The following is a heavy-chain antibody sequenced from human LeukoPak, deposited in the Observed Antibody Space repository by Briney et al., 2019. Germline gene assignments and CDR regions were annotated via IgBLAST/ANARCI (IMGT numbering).Heavy chain of an antibody. V-gene: IGHV1-3*03. CDR1: GYNFTNYA. Sequence: ASVKVSCKPSGYNFTNYAIHWVRQAPGQRLEWMGWINAGSGYTRYSPEFQGRVTITRDTSATTAYMAVTSLISEDMAVYYCARAEYSSASLDYWGRGTLVTVSS. D-gene: IGHD6-6*01. CDR2: INAGSGYT. CDR3: ARAEYSSASLDY. J-gene: IGHJ4*02.